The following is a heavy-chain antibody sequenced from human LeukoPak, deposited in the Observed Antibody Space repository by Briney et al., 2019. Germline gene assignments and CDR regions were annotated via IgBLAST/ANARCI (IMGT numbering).Heavy chain of an antibody. CDR2: IYYSGST. CDR1: GGSITNYY. CDR3: ARVASGSSSDFDY. J-gene: IGHJ4*02. Sequence: SETLSLTCTVSGGSITNYYWSWIRQPPGKGLEWIGYIYYSGSTNYNPSLKSRATTSVDTPKNQFSLKLTSVAAADTAVYYCARVASGSSSDFDYWGQGTLVTVSS. V-gene: IGHV4-59*01. D-gene: IGHD1-26*01.